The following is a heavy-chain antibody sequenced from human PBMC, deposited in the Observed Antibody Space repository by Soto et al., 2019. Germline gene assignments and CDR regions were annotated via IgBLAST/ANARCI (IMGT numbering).Heavy chain of an antibody. CDR3: ARYGSGSYYPTTFDY. J-gene: IGHJ4*02. CDR1: GGSFSGYY. D-gene: IGHD3-10*01. Sequence: SETLSLTCAAYGGSFSGYYWSWIRQPPGKGLEWIGEINHSGSTNYNPSLKSRVTISVDTSENQFSLKLSSVTAADTAVYYCARYGSGSYYPTTFDYWGQGTLVTV. V-gene: IGHV4-34*09. CDR2: INHSGST.